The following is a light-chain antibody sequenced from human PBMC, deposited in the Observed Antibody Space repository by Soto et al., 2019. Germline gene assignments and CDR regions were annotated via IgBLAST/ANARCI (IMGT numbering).Light chain of an antibody. J-gene: IGKJ1*01. V-gene: IGKV3-11*01. CDR2: DAS. CDR1: QSVSGY. Sequence: EIVLTQSPGTLSLSPGEIATLSFRASQSVSGYVAWYQQKPGQAPRLLIYDASSRANGIPARFTGSGSGTDFSLTISSLEPEDFAVYYCQQRGTWPTFGQGTKVDI. CDR3: QQRGTWPT.